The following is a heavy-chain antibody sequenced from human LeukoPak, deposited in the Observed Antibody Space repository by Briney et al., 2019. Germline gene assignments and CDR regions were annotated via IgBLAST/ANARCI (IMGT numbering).Heavy chain of an antibody. V-gene: IGHV1-2*02. J-gene: IGHJ4*02. D-gene: IGHD3-10*01. CDR3: ARIPWFGELSSDNYFDY. CDR1: GYTFTGYY. Sequence: ASVKVSCKASGYTFTGYYMHWVRQAPGQGLEWMGWINPNSGGTNYAQKFQGRVTMTRDTSISTAYMELSRLRSDDTAVYYCARIPWFGELSSDNYFDYWGQGTLVTVSS. CDR2: INPNSGGT.